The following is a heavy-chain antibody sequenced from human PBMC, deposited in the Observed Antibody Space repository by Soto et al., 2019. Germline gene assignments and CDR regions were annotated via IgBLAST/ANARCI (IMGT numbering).Heavy chain of an antibody. CDR3: AKGGQLLVEGVGY. D-gene: IGHD2-2*01. J-gene: IGHJ4*02. V-gene: IGHV3-9*01. CDR2: ISWNSGSI. CDR1: GFTFDDYA. Sequence: EVQLVESGGGLVQPGRSLRLSCAASGFTFDDYAMHWVRQAPGKGLEWVSGISWNSGSIGYADSVKGRFTISRDNAKNSLYLQMNSLRAEDTALYYCAKGGQLLVEGVGYWVQGTLVTVSS.